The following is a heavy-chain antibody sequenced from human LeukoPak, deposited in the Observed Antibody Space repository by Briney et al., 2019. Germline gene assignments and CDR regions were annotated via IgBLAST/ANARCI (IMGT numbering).Heavy chain of an antibody. Sequence: SETLSLTCTVSGGSISSYYWSWIRQPPGKGLEWIGYIYYSGSTNYNPSLKSRVTISVDTSKNQFSLKLSSVTAADTAVYYCARGLPFCSSTSCYPDAFDIWGQGTMVTVSS. D-gene: IGHD2-2*01. CDR2: IYYSGST. V-gene: IGHV4-59*01. J-gene: IGHJ3*02. CDR3: ARGLPFCSSTSCYPDAFDI. CDR1: GGSISSYY.